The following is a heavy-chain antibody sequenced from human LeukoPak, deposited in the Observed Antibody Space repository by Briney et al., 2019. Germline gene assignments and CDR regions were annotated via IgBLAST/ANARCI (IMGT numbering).Heavy chain of an antibody. Sequence: SETLSLTCTVSGGSISSNYWSWIRQPPGKGLERIGYIYYSGSTNYNPSLKSRVTISVDTYKNQFSLKLSSVTAADTAVYYCARGDYSSRFDYRGQGTLVTVSS. V-gene: IGHV4-59*01. CDR2: IYYSGST. CDR3: ARGDYSSRFDY. D-gene: IGHD6-13*01. CDR1: GGSISSNY. J-gene: IGHJ4*02.